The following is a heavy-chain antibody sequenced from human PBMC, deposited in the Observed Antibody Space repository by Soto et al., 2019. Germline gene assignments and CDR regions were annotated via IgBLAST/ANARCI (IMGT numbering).Heavy chain of an antibody. CDR3: ATEATEVGGMHV. CDR2: IYHSGST. Sequence: SETLSLTCAVSGGSISSSNWWSWVRQPPGKGLEWIGEIYHSGSTNYNPSLKSRVTISVHKSKNQLSLKLSSGTAADTAVYYCATEATEVGGMHVWGQGTPATV. J-gene: IGHJ6*02. CDR1: GGSISSSNW. V-gene: IGHV4-4*02.